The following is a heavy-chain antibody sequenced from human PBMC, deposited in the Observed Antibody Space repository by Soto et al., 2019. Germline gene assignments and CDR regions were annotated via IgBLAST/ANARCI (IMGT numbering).Heavy chain of an antibody. CDR3: ARLGCSGGSCYQRRAFDI. Sequence: ASVKVSCKASGYTFTGYYMHWVRQAPGQGLEWMGWINPNSGGTNYAQKFQGWVTMTRDTSISTAYMELSRLRSDDTAVYYCARLGCSGGSCYQRRAFDIWGQGTMVTV. J-gene: IGHJ3*02. D-gene: IGHD2-15*01. V-gene: IGHV1-2*04. CDR2: INPNSGGT. CDR1: GYTFTGYY.